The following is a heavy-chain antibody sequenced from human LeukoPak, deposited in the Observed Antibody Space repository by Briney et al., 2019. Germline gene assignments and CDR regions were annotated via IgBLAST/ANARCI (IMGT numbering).Heavy chain of an antibody. CDR3: ARGVEPLAANTLAY. CDR2: LYSDGNT. Sequence: GGSLRLSCAASGFTVITNDMTWVRQAPGKGLEWLSVLYSDGNTKYADSVQGRFTISRDNSKNTLYLEMNSLSPDDTAVYYCARGVEPLAANTLAYWGQGTLVTVSS. CDR1: GFTVITND. D-gene: IGHD1-14*01. J-gene: IGHJ4*02. V-gene: IGHV3-53*01.